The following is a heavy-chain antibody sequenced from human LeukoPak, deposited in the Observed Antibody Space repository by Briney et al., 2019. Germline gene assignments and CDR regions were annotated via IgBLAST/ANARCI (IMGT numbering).Heavy chain of an antibody. V-gene: IGHV3-9*01. D-gene: IGHD3-10*01. CDR1: GITFDDYA. CDR3: AKDPGNY. J-gene: IGHJ4*02. Sequence: SLRLSCAASGITFDDYAMHWVREAPGKGLECVSGISWNTGSIGYVDSAKGRFTISRNNAKNSLYLQMNSLRSEDTALYYCAKDPGNYWGQGTLVTVSS. CDR2: ISWNTGSI.